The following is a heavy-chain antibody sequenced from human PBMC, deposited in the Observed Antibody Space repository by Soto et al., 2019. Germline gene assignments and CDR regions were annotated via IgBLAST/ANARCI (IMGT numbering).Heavy chain of an antibody. CDR3: ARDFGDTIFGVATYGMDV. D-gene: IGHD3-3*01. CDR1: GFTFSSYG. J-gene: IGHJ6*02. CDR2: IWYDGSNK. V-gene: IGHV3-33*01. Sequence: GGSLRLSCAASGFTFSSYGMHWVRQAPGKGLEWVAVIWYDGSNKYYADSVKGRFTISRDNSKNTLYLQMNSLRAEDTAVYYCARDFGDTIFGVATYGMDVWGQGTTVTVSS.